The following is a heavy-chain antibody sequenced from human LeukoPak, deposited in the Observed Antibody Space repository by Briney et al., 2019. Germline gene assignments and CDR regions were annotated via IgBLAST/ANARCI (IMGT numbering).Heavy chain of an antibody. V-gene: IGHV1-46*01. J-gene: IGHJ4*02. CDR3: ARDVGSGTYMFDF. D-gene: IGHD6-19*01. Sequence: ASVTVSCTASGYTFSIYYIHWVRQAPGQGLEWMGTINPGRDSTSYAQKFQGRVIMTRDTSTSTVDMDLSSLRSDDTAVYYCARDVGSGTYMFDFWGQGTLVTVSS. CDR2: INPGRDST. CDR1: GYTFSIYY.